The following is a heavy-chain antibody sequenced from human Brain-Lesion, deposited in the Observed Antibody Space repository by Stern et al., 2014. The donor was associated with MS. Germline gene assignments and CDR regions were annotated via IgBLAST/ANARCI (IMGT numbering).Heavy chain of an antibody. J-gene: IGHJ6*02. D-gene: IGHD2-2*01. CDR2: KFNSGSP. CDR3: ARGRVVPGFQYYATDV. V-gene: IGHV4-61*02. Sequence: VQLVESGPGLVKPSQTLSLSCTVSGGSISSGGYYWSWIRQPAGKGLEWIGRKFNSGSPSYTPSLKSRLTISIDPSKNQFSLRLTSRTAADTAVYYCARGRVVPGFQYYATDVWGQGTTVIVSS. CDR1: GGSISSGGYY.